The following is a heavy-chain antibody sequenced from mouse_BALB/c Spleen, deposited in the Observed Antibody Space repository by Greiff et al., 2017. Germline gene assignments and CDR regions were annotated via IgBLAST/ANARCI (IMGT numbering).Heavy chain of an antibody. CDR3: ARILLRRYYFDY. D-gene: IGHD1-1*01. J-gene: IGHJ2*01. V-gene: IGHV7-3*02. CDR2: IRNKANGYTT. Sequence: EVKLMESGGGLVQPGGSLRLSCATSGFTFTDYYMSWVRQPPGKALEWLGFIRNKANGYTTEYSASVKGRFTISRDNSQSILYLQMNTLRAEDSATYYCARILLRRYYFDYWGQGTTLTVSS. CDR1: GFTFTDYY.